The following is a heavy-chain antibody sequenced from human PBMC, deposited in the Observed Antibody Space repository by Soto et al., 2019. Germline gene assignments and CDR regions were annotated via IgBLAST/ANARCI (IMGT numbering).Heavy chain of an antibody. Sequence: GGSLRLSCTASGFSLSSHWMHWVRQAPGKGLVWVSRISSDGITTVYADSVKGRFTISRDSAKNTVFLEMNSLRVEDTAVYYCARDREGDFDCWGQGTLVTVSS. D-gene: IGHD3-10*01. J-gene: IGHJ4*02. CDR3: ARDREGDFDC. CDR1: GFSLSSHW. CDR2: ISSDGITT. V-gene: IGHV3-74*03.